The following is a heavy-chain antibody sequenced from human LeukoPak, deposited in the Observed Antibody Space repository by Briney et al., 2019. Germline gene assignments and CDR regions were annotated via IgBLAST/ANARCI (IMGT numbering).Heavy chain of an antibody. D-gene: IGHD4-17*01. CDR2: ISYDGSNK. Sequence: GGSLRLSCAASGFTFSSYGMHWVRQAPGKGLEWVAVISYDGSNKYYADSVKGRFTISRDNSKNTLYLQMNSLRAEDTAVYYCAKVSSPPDYGDYEYYGMDVWGQGTTVTVSS. J-gene: IGHJ6*02. CDR1: GFTFSSYG. V-gene: IGHV3-30*18. CDR3: AKVSSPPDYGDYEYYGMDV.